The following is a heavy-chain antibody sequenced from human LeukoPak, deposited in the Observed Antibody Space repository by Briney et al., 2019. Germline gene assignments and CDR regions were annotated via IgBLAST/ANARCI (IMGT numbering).Heavy chain of an antibody. V-gene: IGHV1-2*06. D-gene: IGHD3-16*01. CDR1: GYTFTGYY. CDR2: INPNSGGT. J-gene: IGHJ6*03. CDR3: ARSLITFGGVSYYYMDV. Sequence: GASVKVSCKASGYTFTGYYMHWVRQAPGQGLEWMGRINPNSGGTNYAQKFQGRVTMTRDTSISTAYMELSRLRSDDTAVYYCARSLITFGGVSYYYMDVWGKGTTVTVSS.